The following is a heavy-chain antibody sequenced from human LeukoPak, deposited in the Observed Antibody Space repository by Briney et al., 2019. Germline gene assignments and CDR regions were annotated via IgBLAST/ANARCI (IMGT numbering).Heavy chain of an antibody. CDR3: ARAIRYQLLSDY. Sequence: ASVKVSCKTSGYTFSTYDINWLRQAAGQGLEWMGWMNPNSANTGFAQKFQGRAAITRDTSTATAYLEQSSLTSEDTAVYYCARAIRYQLLSDYWGQGTLVTVSS. CDR2: MNPNSANT. D-gene: IGHD2-2*01. CDR1: GYTFSTYD. V-gene: IGHV1-8*03. J-gene: IGHJ4*02.